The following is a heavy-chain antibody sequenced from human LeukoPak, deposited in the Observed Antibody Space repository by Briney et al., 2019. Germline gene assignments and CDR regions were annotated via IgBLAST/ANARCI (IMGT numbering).Heavy chain of an antibody. CDR2: ISSDGSNK. CDR1: GFTFRGFG. J-gene: IGHJ1*01. V-gene: IGHV3-30*03. Sequence: GRSLRLSCAASGFTFRGFGTHWVRQAPGKGLQWVAVISSDGSNKFYADSVAGRLTISRDNSKNTVFLQMSSLRPEDTAVYFCGTEGGARGVDTVRYEYWGQGTLVTVSS. D-gene: IGHD2-8*02. CDR3: GTEGGARGVDTVRYEY.